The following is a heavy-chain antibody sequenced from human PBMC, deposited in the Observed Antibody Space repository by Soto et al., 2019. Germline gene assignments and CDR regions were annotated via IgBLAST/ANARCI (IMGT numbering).Heavy chain of an antibody. CDR1: GGSISSYY. CDR2: IYYSGST. CDR3: ARSDGRY. Sequence: QVQLQESGPRLVKPSETLSLTCTVSGGSISSYYWSWIRQPPGKGLEWIGYIYYSGSTNYNPSLKSRVTISVDTSKNQFSLKLSSVTAADTAVYYCARSDGRYWGQGTLVTVSS. J-gene: IGHJ4*02. V-gene: IGHV4-59*01.